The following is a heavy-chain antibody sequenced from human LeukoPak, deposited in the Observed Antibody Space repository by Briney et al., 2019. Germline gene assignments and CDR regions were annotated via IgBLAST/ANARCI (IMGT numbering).Heavy chain of an antibody. CDR3: ARRSPMIVVTEYAFDI. CDR2: TIPIFGTA. D-gene: IGHD3-22*01. V-gene: IGHV1-69*06. J-gene: IGHJ3*02. CDR1: GGTFSSYA. Sequence: GASVKVSCKASGGTFSSYAISWVRQAPGQGLEWMGGTIPIFGTANYAQKFQGRVTITADKSTSTAYMELSGLRSEDTAVYYCARRSPMIVVTEYAFDIWGQGTMVTVSS.